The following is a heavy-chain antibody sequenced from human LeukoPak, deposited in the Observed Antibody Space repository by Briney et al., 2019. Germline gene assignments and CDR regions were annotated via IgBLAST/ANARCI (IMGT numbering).Heavy chain of an antibody. D-gene: IGHD3-10*01. CDR1: GGSISSYY. CDR3: ARTPLWFGREDAFDI. V-gene: IGHV4-59*01. J-gene: IGHJ3*02. Sequence: SETLSLTCTVSGGSISSYYWSWIRQPPGKGLEWIGYIYYSGSTNYNPSLKSRVTISVDTSKNQFSLKLSSVTAADTAVYYCARTPLWFGREDAFDIWGQGTMVTVSS. CDR2: IYYSGST.